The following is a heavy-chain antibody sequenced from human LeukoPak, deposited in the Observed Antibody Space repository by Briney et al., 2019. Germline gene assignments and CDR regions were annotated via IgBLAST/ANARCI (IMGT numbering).Heavy chain of an antibody. CDR3: AGHLGYSSSWRVFDY. Sequence: KSSETLSLTCTVSGGSISTDNCYWGWIRQPPGKGLEWIGSIYYNGNTYYNPSLKSRVTISVDTSKNQFSLKVNSVTAADTAVYYCAGHLGYSSSWRVFDYWGQGTLVTVSS. J-gene: IGHJ4*02. D-gene: IGHD6-13*01. CDR2: IYYNGNT. V-gene: IGHV4-39*07. CDR1: GGSISTDNCY.